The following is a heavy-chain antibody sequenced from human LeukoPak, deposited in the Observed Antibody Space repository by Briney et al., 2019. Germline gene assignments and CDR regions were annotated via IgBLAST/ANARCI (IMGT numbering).Heavy chain of an antibody. Sequence: SETLSLTCAVYGGSFSGYYWSWIRQPPGKGLEWIGEINHSGSTNYNPSLKSRVTISVDTSKNQFSLKLSSVTAADTAVYYCAILIAAAGVPLDYWGQGTLVTVSS. J-gene: IGHJ4*02. D-gene: IGHD6-13*01. CDR2: INHSGST. CDR3: AILIAAAGVPLDY. CDR1: GGSFSGYY. V-gene: IGHV4-34*01.